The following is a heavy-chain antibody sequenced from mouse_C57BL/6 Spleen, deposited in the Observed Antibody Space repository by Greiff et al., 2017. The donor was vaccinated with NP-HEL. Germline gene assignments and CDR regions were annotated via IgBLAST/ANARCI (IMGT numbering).Heavy chain of an antibody. CDR2: IHPSDSDT. CDR1: GYTFTSYW. CDR3: AMGTVVAPNYFDY. D-gene: IGHD1-1*01. Sequence: QVQLQQPGAELVKPGASVKVSCKASGYTFTSYWMHWVKQRPGQGLEWIGRIHPSDSDTNYNQKFKGKATLTVDKSSSTAYMRLSSLTSEDSAVYYCAMGTVVAPNYFDYWGQGTTLTVSS. J-gene: IGHJ2*01. V-gene: IGHV1-74*01.